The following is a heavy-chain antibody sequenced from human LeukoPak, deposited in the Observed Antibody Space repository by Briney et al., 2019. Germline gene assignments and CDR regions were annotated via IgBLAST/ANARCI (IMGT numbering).Heavy chain of an antibody. CDR3: ARLRYGSGSYYSRYYFDY. CDR2: IDHSGST. J-gene: IGHJ4*02. Sequence: SGTLSLTCAVSGGSISSSNWWSWVRQPPGKGLEWIGEIDHSGSTNYNPSLKSRVTISVDTSKNQFSLKLSSVTAADTAVYYCARLRYGSGSYYSRYYFDYWGQGTLVTVSS. D-gene: IGHD3-10*01. V-gene: IGHV4-4*02. CDR1: GGSISSSNW.